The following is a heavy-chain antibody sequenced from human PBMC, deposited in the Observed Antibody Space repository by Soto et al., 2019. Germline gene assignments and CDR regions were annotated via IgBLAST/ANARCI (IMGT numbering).Heavy chain of an antibody. CDR3: ARVGDSYDSSGYPTYYYYGMDG. CDR2: IYYSGST. D-gene: IGHD3-22*01. CDR1: GGSISSGGYY. J-gene: IGHJ6*02. Sequence: PSETLSLTCTVSGGSISSGGYYWSWIRQHPGKGLEWIGYIYYSGSTYYNPSLKSRVTISVDTSKNQFSLKLSSVTAADTAVYYCARVGDSYDSSGYPTYYYYGMDGWGQGTTVTVAS. V-gene: IGHV4-31*03.